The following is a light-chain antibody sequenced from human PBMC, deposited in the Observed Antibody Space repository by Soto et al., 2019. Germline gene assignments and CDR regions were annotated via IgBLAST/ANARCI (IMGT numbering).Light chain of an antibody. Sequence: TGSSSPLSVSPWEKNTLSCRASQSVSSNLAWYQQKPGQAPRLLIYGASTRATGIPARFSGSGSGTEFTLTISSLHSYVFGVYYRRDLHT. CDR2: GAS. V-gene: IGKV3-15*01. J-gene: IGKJ2*01. CDR3: RDLHT. CDR1: QSVSSN.